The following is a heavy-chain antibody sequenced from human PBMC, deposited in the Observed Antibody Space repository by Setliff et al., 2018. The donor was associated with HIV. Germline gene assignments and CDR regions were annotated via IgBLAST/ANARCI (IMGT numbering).Heavy chain of an antibody. CDR2: VEPQHGET. V-gene: IGHV1-69-2*01. CDR3: VRGTTATDYYYYMDV. CDR1: GYTFTDYY. Sequence: ASVKVSCKASGYTFTDYYMHWVQQAPGKGLEWMGRVEPQHGETIFAGKFQGRVTITADTSTDTAYMELSSLRSEDTAVYFCVRGTTATDYYYYMDVWGKGTSVTVSS. D-gene: IGHD4-17*01. J-gene: IGHJ6*03.